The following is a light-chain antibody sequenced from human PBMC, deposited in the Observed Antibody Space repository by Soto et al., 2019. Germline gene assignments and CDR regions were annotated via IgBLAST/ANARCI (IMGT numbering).Light chain of an antibody. J-gene: IGKJ1*01. Sequence: DIQMTQSPSSLSASVGDRVTITCRASQGIGNYLAWYQQKPGKVPKLLIYAASTLQSGVPSRFSGSGSGTDFTLTITILQPEDVATYYCQKYNRAPRTFGQGTKAEIK. CDR3: QKYNRAPRT. V-gene: IGKV1-27*01. CDR1: QGIGNY. CDR2: AAS.